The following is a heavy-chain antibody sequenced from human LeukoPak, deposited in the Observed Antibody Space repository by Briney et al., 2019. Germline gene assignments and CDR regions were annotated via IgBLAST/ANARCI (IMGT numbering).Heavy chain of an antibody. CDR1: RYSFTSYW. CDR3: ARTTNFDWLFDAFDI. V-gene: IGHV5-51*01. Sequence: GESLKISCKGSRYSFTSYWIGWVRQMPGKGLEWMGIIYPGDSDTRYSPSFQGQVTISADKSISTAYLQWSSLKASDTAMYYCARTTNFDWLFDAFDIWGQGTMVTVSS. J-gene: IGHJ3*02. CDR2: IYPGDSDT. D-gene: IGHD3-9*01.